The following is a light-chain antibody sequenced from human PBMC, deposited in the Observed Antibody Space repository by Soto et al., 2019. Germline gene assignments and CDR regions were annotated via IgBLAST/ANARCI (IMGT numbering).Light chain of an antibody. J-gene: IGKJ1*01. CDR1: QDISNY. CDR2: DAS. CDR3: QQYHDLFPWT. V-gene: IGKV1-33*01. Sequence: DIQMTQSPSSLSASVGDRVTVTRQASQDISNYLNWYQHKAGKAPKLLISDASNLQTGVPSRFSGSGSGTDFTFTISSLQPEDIATYYCQQYHDLFPWTFGQGTKVEI.